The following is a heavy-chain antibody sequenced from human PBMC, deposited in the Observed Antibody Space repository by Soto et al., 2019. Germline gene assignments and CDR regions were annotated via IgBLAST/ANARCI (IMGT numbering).Heavy chain of an antibody. V-gene: IGHV5-51*01. Sequence: PGESLKISCKGSGYTFTNYWIGWVRQMPGKGLEWMGIIYPGDSDTKYNPSFQGQVTISADKSITTTYLQWSSLKASDTAIYYCAASIFYYGMDVWGQGAKVTAS. J-gene: IGHJ6*02. CDR1: GYTFTNYW. CDR2: IYPGDSDT. CDR3: AASIFYYGMDV.